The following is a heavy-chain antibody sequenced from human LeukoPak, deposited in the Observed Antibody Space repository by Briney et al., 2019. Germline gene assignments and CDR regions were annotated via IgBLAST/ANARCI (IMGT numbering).Heavy chain of an antibody. V-gene: IGHV3-23*01. D-gene: IGHD3-10*01. CDR2: ISGSGGST. CDR1: GFTFSSYA. J-gene: IGHJ6*03. CDR3: AKSYPKGGILWFGETINYYYMDV. Sequence: PGGSLRLSCAASGFTFSSYAMSWVRQAPGKGLEWVSAISGSGGSTYYADSVKGRFTISRDNSKNTLYLQMNSLRAEDTAVYYCAKSYPKGGILWFGETINYYYMDVWGKGTTVIVSS.